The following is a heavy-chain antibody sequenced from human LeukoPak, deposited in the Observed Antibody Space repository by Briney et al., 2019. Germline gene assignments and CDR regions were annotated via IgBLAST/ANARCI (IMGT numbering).Heavy chain of an antibody. CDR1: GGSISSYY. V-gene: IGHV4-59*08. D-gene: IGHD2-8*01. Sequence: KPSETLSLTCTVSGGSISSYYWSWIRQPPGKGLEWIGYIYYSGSTNYNPSLKSRVTISVDTSKNQFSLKLSSVTAADTAVYYCARLYDSFRAFDIWGQGTIITVSS. J-gene: IGHJ3*02. CDR3: ARLYDSFRAFDI. CDR2: IYYSGST.